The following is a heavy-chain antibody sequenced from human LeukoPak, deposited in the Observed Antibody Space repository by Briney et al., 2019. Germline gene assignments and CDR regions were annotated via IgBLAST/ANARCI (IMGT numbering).Heavy chain of an antibody. CDR2: INHSGST. Sequence: SETLSLTCAVYGGSFSGYYWSWIRQPPGKGLEWIGEINHSGSTNYNPSLKSRVTISVDTSKNQFSLKLSSVTAADTAVYYCARVLVAAAGLNWFDPWGQGTLVTVSS. V-gene: IGHV4-34*01. CDR1: GGSFSGYY. CDR3: ARVLVAAAGLNWFDP. D-gene: IGHD6-13*01. J-gene: IGHJ5*02.